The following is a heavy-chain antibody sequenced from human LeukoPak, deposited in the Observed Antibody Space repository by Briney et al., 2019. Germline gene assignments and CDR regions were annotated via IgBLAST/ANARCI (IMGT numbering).Heavy chain of an antibody. J-gene: IGHJ3*02. CDR3: AREYASLGFDI. V-gene: IGHV3-20*04. CDR1: GITFDDRG. Sequence: GGSLRLSCAASGITFDDRGMSWVRQAPGEGLEWVSGINWNGGSTAYADSVKGRFTISRDNAKKSLYMQMNSLRDEDTALYYCAREYASLGFDIRGQGTMVTVSS. CDR2: INWNGGST. D-gene: IGHD7-27*01.